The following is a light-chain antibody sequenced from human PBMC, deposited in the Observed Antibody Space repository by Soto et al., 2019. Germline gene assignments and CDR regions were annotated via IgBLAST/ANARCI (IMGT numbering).Light chain of an antibody. CDR3: QQSYSTPLT. CDR2: VAS. CDR1: QSISSY. V-gene: IGKV1-39*01. Sequence: IHMTQSPSSLSSSFGDIVTITCRSSQSISSYLTWYQQKPGKAPKILIYVASSLQSGVPSRFSGSGSGTDFTLTISSLQPEDFATYYCQQSYSTPLTFGGGTKVDIK. J-gene: IGKJ4*01.